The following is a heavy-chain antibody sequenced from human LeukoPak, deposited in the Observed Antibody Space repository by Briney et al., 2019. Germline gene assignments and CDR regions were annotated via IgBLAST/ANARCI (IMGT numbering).Heavy chain of an antibody. CDR2: ISNSGSTM. CDR1: GFTFSSYE. J-gene: IGHJ6*02. Sequence: GGSLRLSCAASGFTFSSYEMNWVRQAPGKGLEWVSYISNSGSTMYYADSVKGRFTISRDNSKNTLYLQMNSLRAEDTAVYYCAGFRLPNYYYYYGMDVWGQGTTVTVSS. CDR3: AGFRLPNYYYYYGMDV. V-gene: IGHV3-48*03. D-gene: IGHD2-15*01.